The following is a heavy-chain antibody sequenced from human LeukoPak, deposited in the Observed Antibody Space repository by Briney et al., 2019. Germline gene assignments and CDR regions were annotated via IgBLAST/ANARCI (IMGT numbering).Heavy chain of an antibody. V-gene: IGHV5-51*01. D-gene: IGHD3-3*01. J-gene: IGHJ3*02. Sequence: GESLKISCKGSGYSFTSYWIGWVRQMPGKGLEWMGIIYPGDSDTRYSPSFQGQVTISADKSISTAYLQWSSLKASDTAMYYCARPYYDFWRGYSWRPFDIWGQGTMVTVSS. CDR3: ARPYYDFWRGYSWRPFDI. CDR1: GYSFTSYW. CDR2: IYPGDSDT.